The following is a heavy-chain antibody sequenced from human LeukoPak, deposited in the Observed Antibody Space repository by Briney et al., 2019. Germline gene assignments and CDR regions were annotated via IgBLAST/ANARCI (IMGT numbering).Heavy chain of an antibody. V-gene: IGHV3-30-3*01. Sequence: PEGSLRLSCAASGFTFSSYAMHWVRQAPGKGLEWVAVISYDGSNKYYADSVKGRFTISRDNPKNTLYLQMNSLRAEDTAVYYCARAGDYGDYTQEDAFDIWGQGTMVTVSS. CDR3: ARAGDYGDYTQEDAFDI. J-gene: IGHJ3*02. CDR1: GFTFSSYA. CDR2: ISYDGSNK. D-gene: IGHD4-17*01.